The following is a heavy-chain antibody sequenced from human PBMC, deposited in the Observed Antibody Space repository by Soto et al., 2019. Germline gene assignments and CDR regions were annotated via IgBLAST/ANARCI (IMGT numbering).Heavy chain of an antibody. Sequence: ASETLSLTCTVSGGSISSGGYYWSWIRQPPGKGLEWIGEINHSGSTNYNPSLKSRVTISVDTSKNQFSLKLSSVTAADTAVYYCARDRLVRGYYYYGMDVWGQGPRSPSP. CDR1: GGSISSGGYY. CDR3: ARDRLVRGYYYYGMDV. CDR2: INHSGST. V-gene: IGHV4-39*07. J-gene: IGHJ6*02. D-gene: IGHD6-19*01.